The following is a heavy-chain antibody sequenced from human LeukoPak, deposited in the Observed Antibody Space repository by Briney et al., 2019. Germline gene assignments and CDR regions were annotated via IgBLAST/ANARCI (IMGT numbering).Heavy chain of an antibody. V-gene: IGHV4-59*01. CDR3: ATRSGYDSTLSDY. J-gene: IGHJ4*02. Sequence: PSQTLSLTCTVSGGSISSYYWSWIRQPPGKGLEWIGYIYYSGSTNYNPSLKSRVTISVDTSKNQFSLKLSSVTAADTAVYYCATRSGYDSTLSDYWGQGTLVTVSS. CDR1: GGSISSYY. CDR2: IYYSGST. D-gene: IGHD5-12*01.